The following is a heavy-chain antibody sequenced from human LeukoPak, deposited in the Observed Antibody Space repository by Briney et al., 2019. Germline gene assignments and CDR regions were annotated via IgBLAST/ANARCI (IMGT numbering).Heavy chain of an antibody. D-gene: IGHD2-21*02. CDR1: GFTFSSYA. Sequence: GGSLRLSCAASGFTFSSYAMSWVRQAPGKGLEWVSAISDNGGSTYYADSVKGRFTISRDNSKNTLYLQMNSLRAEDTAVYYCAKEVTVRYYYMDVWGKGTTVTVSS. V-gene: IGHV3-23*01. CDR2: ISDNGGST. J-gene: IGHJ6*03. CDR3: AKEVTVRYYYMDV.